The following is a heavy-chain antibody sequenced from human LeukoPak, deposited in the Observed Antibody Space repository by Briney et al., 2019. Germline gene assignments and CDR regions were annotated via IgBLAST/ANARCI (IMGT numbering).Heavy chain of an antibody. D-gene: IGHD5-18*01. CDR3: AKDAKLWPRAIEY. CDR1: GFTFDDYA. J-gene: IGHJ4*02. Sequence: PGRSLRLSCAASGFTFDDYAMHWVRHAPGKGLEWVSDISWNGINKDYADSVKGRFTISRDNAKNSLYLQMNSLRTEDTAFYYCAKDAKLWPRAIEYWGQGTLVTVSS. CDR2: ISWNGINK. V-gene: IGHV3-9*01.